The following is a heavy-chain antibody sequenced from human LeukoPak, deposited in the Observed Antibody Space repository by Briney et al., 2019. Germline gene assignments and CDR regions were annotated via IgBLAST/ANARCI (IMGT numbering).Heavy chain of an antibody. D-gene: IGHD6-13*01. J-gene: IGHJ4*02. Sequence: SETLSLTCTVSGGSTSSYYWSWIRQPPGKGLEWIGYIYYSGSTNYNPSLKSRVTISVDTSKNQFSLKLSSVTAADTAVYYCARGLSSWYFDYWGQGTLVTVSS. CDR3: ARGLSSWYFDY. CDR1: GGSTSSYY. V-gene: IGHV4-59*01. CDR2: IYYSGST.